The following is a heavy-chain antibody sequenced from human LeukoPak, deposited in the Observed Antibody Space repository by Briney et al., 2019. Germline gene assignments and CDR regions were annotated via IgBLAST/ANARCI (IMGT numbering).Heavy chain of an antibody. J-gene: IGHJ4*02. CDR3: ARGDFWSGFDY. Sequence: PSETLSLTCTVSGGSISSYYWSWIRQPPGKGLEWIGCIYHSGSTNYNPSLKSRVTISLDTSKNHFSLKLTSVTAADTAVYYCARGDFWSGFDYWGQGTLVTVSS. V-gene: IGHV4-59*01. CDR1: GGSISSYY. CDR2: IYHSGST. D-gene: IGHD3-3*01.